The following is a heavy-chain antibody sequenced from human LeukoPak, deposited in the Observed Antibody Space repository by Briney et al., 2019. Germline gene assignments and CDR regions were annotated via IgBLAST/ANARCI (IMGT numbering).Heavy chain of an antibody. J-gene: IGHJ4*02. D-gene: IGHD6-6*01. CDR1: GFTFSSYA. CDR3: AKAGRSSSDY. Sequence: GGSLRLSCAASGFTFSSYAMHWVRQAPGKGLEWVAVISYDGSNKYYADSVKGRFTISRDNSKNTLYLQMNSLRAEDTAVYYCAKAGRSSSDYWGQGTLVTVSS. V-gene: IGHV3-30-3*01. CDR2: ISYDGSNK.